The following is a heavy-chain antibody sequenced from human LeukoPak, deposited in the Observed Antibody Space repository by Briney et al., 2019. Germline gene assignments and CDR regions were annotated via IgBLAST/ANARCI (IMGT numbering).Heavy chain of an antibody. J-gene: IGHJ4*02. CDR1: GFTFSSYA. Sequence: PGGSLRLSCAASGFTFSSYAMSWVRQAPGKGLEWVSAISSSGSSTYYANSVKGRSIISRDNSKSTVYLQMNSLRAEDTAVYYCAKDGGITMIVVVITGFDYWGQGTLVTGSS. CDR3: AKDGGITMIVVVITGFDY. V-gene: IGHV3-23*01. D-gene: IGHD3-22*01. CDR2: ISSSGSST.